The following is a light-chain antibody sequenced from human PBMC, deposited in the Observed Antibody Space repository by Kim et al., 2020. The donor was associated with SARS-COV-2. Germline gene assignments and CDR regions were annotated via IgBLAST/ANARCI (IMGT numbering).Light chain of an antibody. CDR3: SSYAGSNNLV. CDR2: EVS. CDR1: SSNVGGYNY. Sequence: SVPISCTGTSSNVGGYNYVSWYQQHPGKAPKLMIYEVSKRPSGVTDRFSGSKSGNTASMTVSGLQAEDEADYYCSSYAGSNNLVFGGGTQLTVL. J-gene: IGLJ2*01. V-gene: IGLV2-8*01.